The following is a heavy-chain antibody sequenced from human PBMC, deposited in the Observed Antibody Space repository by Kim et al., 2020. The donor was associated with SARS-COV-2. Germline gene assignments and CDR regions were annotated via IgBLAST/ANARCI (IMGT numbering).Heavy chain of an antibody. Sequence: SETLSLTCNISGVSITSYYWSWMRQSPGKGLEWIGFVYYTGASRFHPSLRSRVSMSVDMSKTQLSLKLKSVTAADTTIYYCAVMVRGINDWFDPWGQGILVTVSS. CDR1: GVSITSYY. D-gene: IGHD3-10*01. CDR3: AVMVRGINDWFDP. J-gene: IGHJ5*02. CDR2: VYYTGAS. V-gene: IGHV4-59*13.